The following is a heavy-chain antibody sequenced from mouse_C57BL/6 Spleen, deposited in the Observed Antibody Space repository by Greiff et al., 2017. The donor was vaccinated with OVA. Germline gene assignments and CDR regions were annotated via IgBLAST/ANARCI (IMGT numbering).Heavy chain of an antibody. J-gene: IGHJ2*01. V-gene: IGHV1-7*01. CDR1: GYTFTSYW. Sequence: QVQLQQSGAELAKPGASVKLSCKASGYTFTSYWMHWVKQRPGQGLEWIGYINPSSGYTKYNQKFKDKATLTADTSSSTAYMQLSSLTYEDSAVYYCAREGDYDGFDYWGQGTTLTVSS. D-gene: IGHD2-4*01. CDR3: AREGDYDGFDY. CDR2: INPSSGYT.